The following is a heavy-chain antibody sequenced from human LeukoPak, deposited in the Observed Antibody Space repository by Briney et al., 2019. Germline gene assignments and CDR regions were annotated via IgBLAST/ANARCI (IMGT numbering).Heavy chain of an antibody. CDR2: INHSGST. D-gene: IGHD2-2*01. CDR3: ARGYCSSTSCYLAAAANEYFQH. Sequence: SETLSLTCAVYGGSFSGYYWSWIRQPPGKGLEWIGEINHSGSTNYNPSLKSRVTISVDTSKNQFSLKLSSVTAADTAVYYCARGYCSSTSCYLAAAANEYFQHWGQGTLVTVSS. V-gene: IGHV4-34*01. J-gene: IGHJ1*01. CDR1: GGSFSGYY.